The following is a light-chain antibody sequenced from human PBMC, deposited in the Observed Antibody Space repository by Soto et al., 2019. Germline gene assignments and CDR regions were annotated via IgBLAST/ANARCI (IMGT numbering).Light chain of an antibody. CDR3: QHLNDYLAIT. J-gene: IGKJ5*01. CDR2: AAS. V-gene: IGKV1-9*01. CDR1: QGISHY. Sequence: DIQLTQSPSFLSASVGDRVTITCRASQGISHYLGWYQQKPGRAPKLLIYAASTLQSGVPSRFSGSGSGTEFTLTISSLQPEDFATYYCQHLNDYLAITFGQGTRLEIK.